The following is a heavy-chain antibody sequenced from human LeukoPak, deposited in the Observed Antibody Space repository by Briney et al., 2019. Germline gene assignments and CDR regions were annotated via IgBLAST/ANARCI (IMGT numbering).Heavy chain of an antibody. Sequence: GGSLRLSCAASGFTFSTYWMSWVRQAPGKGLEWVSYISSSGSTIYYADSVKGRFTISRDNAKNSLYLQMNSLRAEDTAVYYCATGASGYYYYYYMDVWGKGTTVTISS. CDR2: ISSSGSTI. D-gene: IGHD7-27*01. J-gene: IGHJ6*03. V-gene: IGHV3-11*01. CDR1: GFTFSTYW. CDR3: ATGASGYYYYYYMDV.